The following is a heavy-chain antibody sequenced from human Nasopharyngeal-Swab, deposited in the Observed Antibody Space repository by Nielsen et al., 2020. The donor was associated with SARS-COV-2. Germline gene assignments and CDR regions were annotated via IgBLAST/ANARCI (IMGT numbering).Heavy chain of an antibody. Sequence: WIRQPPGKGLEWVANIKQDGSEKYYVDSVKGRFTISRDNSKNTLYLQMNSLRAEDTAVYYCAKDSIRYYYDASGAFDIWGQGTMVTVSS. J-gene: IGHJ3*02. V-gene: IGHV3-7*03. CDR3: AKDSIRYYYDASGAFDI. CDR2: IKQDGSEK. D-gene: IGHD3-22*01.